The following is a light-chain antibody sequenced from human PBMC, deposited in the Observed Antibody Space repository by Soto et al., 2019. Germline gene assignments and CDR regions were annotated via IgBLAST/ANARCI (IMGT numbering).Light chain of an antibody. V-gene: IGLV2-14*03. J-gene: IGLJ2*01. CDR2: DVT. Sequence: QSVLTQPASVSGSPGQSITISCTGTSSDVGAYNYVSWYQHHPGKAPKLMIYDVTYRPSGVSNRFSGSKSGNTASLTISGLQAEDEADYYCSPHTTSITRVFGGGTKLTVL. CDR1: SSDVGAYNY. CDR3: SPHTTSITRV.